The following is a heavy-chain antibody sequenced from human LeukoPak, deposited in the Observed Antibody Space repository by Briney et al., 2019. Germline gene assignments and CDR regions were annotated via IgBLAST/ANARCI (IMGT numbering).Heavy chain of an antibody. CDR2: IKQDGTEK. V-gene: IGHV3-7*01. D-gene: IGHD3-10*01. Sequence: GGSLRLSCAASGFTFTTYWMSWVRQAPGKGLEWVANIKQDGTEKYYVDSVKGRFTISRDNSKNTLYLQMNSLRAEDTAVYYCAKDHGYYGSGSYFYDYWGQGTLVTVSS. J-gene: IGHJ4*02. CDR3: AKDHGYYGSGSYFYDY. CDR1: GFTFTTYW.